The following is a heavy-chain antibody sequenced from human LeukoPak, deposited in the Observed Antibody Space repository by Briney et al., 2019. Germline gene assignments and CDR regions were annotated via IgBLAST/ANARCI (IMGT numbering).Heavy chain of an antibody. V-gene: IGHV5-51*01. CDR2: IYPGDSDT. J-gene: IGHJ6*02. D-gene: IGHD3-22*01. Sequence: GESLKISCKGSGYSFTSYWIGWVRQMPGKGLEWMGIIYPGDSDTRYSPSFQGQVTISADKSISTAYLQWSSLKASDTAMYYCARHSNYYYDSSGYYSLLTGYYYYGMDDWGQGTTVTVSS. CDR3: ARHSNYYYDSSGYYSLLTGYYYYGMDD. CDR1: GYSFTSYW.